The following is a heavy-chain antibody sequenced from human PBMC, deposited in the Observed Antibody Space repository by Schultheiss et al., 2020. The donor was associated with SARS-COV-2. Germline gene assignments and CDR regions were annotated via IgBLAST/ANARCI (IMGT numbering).Heavy chain of an antibody. CDR3: ARAPMVQGVIGFDY. CDR2: IYYSGRT. J-gene: IGHJ4*02. V-gene: IGHV4-39*07. D-gene: IGHD3-10*01. Sequence: SETLSLTCTVSGGSISSSSDYGGWIRQPPGKGLEWIGSIYYSGRTYYNPSLKSRVTISVDTSKNQFSLKLSSVTAADTAVYYCARAPMVQGVIGFDYWGQGTLVTVSS. CDR1: GGSISSSSDY.